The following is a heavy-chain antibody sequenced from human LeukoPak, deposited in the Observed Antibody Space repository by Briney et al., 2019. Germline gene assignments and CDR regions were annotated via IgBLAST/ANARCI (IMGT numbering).Heavy chain of an antibody. CDR2: INPSGGST. CDR3: ARQLERNWFDP. Sequence: GASVKVSCKASGYTFTSYYMHWVRQARGQGLEWMGRINPSGGSTSYAQKFQGRVTMTRDMSTSTAYMELRSLRSDDTAVYYCARQLERNWFDPWGQGTLVTVSS. CDR1: GYTFTSYY. D-gene: IGHD1-1*01. V-gene: IGHV1-46*01. J-gene: IGHJ5*02.